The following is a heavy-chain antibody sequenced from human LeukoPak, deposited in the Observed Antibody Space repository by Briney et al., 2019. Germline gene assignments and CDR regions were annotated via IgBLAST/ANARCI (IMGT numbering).Heavy chain of an antibody. V-gene: IGHV5-51*01. Sequence: GESLKISCKGSGYSLTNYWIGWVRQMPGKDLEWMGNIYPGDSDTRYSPSFQGQVTISADKSISTAYLQWSSLKASDTAMYYCARQDSSGYYYSWFDPWGQGTLVTVSS. CDR1: GYSLTNYW. CDR2: IYPGDSDT. CDR3: ARQDSSGYYYSWFDP. J-gene: IGHJ5*02. D-gene: IGHD3-22*01.